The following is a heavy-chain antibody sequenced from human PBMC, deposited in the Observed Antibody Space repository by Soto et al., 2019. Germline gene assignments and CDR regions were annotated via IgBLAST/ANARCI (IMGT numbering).Heavy chain of an antibody. CDR1: GGSISSGDYY. CDR3: ARHVNGESGSWFLYCYYGMDG. J-gene: IGHJ6*02. Sequence: PSETLSLTCTVSGGSISSGDYYWSWIRQPPGKGLEWIGYIYYSGSTFYNPSLKNRVTISLDTSKNQFSLKLSSVTAADTSVYYCARHVNGESGSWFLYCYYGMDGWGQGTTVTVSS. V-gene: IGHV4-30-4*01. CDR2: IYYSGST. D-gene: IGHD2-15*01.